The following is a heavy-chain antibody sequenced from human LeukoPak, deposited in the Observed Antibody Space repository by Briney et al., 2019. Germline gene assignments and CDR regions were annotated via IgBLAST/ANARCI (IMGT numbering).Heavy chain of an antibody. J-gene: IGHJ4*02. Sequence: GGSLRLSCAASGFTFDVYGMSWVRQAPGKGLEWVSGINWSGCSTGYADSVKGRFTISRDNAKNYLYLQMNSLRAEDTALYYCAREGVRYDSTGYYYYDYFDYWGQGTLVTVSS. CDR2: INWSGCST. CDR3: AREGVRYDSTGYYYYDYFDY. CDR1: GFTFDVYG. D-gene: IGHD3-22*01. V-gene: IGHV3-20*04.